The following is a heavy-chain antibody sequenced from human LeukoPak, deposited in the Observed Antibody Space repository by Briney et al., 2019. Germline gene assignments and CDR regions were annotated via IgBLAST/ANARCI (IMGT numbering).Heavy chain of an antibody. CDR2: INHSGST. V-gene: IGHV4-34*01. D-gene: IGHD5-18*01. J-gene: IGHJ6*02. CDR3: ARGPSRGYSYGTAYYYYYGMDV. CDR1: GGSFSGYY. Sequence: PSETLSLTCAVYGGSFSGYYWSWIRQPPGKGLEWIGEINHSGSTNYNPSLKSRVTISVDTSKNQFSLKLSSVTAADTAVYHCARGPSRGYSYGTAYYYYYGMDVWGQGTTVTVSS.